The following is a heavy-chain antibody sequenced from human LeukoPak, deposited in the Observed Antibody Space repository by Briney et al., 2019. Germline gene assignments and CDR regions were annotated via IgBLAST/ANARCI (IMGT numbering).Heavy chain of an antibody. V-gene: IGHV4-34*01. CDR2: INHSGST. Sequence: SETLSLTCAVYCGSFSGYYWSWIRQPPGKGLEWIGEINHSGSTNYNPSLKSRVTISVDTSKNQFSLKLSSVTAADTAVYYCARASTYYYGSGSYKHFDYWGQGTLVTVSS. CDR1: CGSFSGYY. J-gene: IGHJ4*02. D-gene: IGHD3-10*01. CDR3: ARASTYYYGSGSYKHFDY.